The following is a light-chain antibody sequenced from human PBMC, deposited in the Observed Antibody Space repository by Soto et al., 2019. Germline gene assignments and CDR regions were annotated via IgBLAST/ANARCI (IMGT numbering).Light chain of an antibody. CDR2: DVS. CDR1: SSDVGGYNY. J-gene: IGLJ3*02. V-gene: IGLV2-11*01. Sequence: QSALTQPRSVSGSPGQSVTISCTGTSSDVGGYNYVSWYQQHPGKAPKLMIYDVSIRPSGVPDRFSGSKSGNTASLTISGLQAEDEADYYCCSYAGSPWVFGGGTKVTVL. CDR3: CSYAGSPWV.